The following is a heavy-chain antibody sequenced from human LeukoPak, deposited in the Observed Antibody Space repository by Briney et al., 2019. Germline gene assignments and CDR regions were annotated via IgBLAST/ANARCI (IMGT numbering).Heavy chain of an antibody. Sequence: GGSLRLSCAASGFTFSSYGMHWVRQAPGKGLEWVAVIWYDGSNKYYADSVKGRFTISRDNSKNTLYLQLNSLRAEDTAVYYCAKDDGDYYDSSGYPDYWGQGTLVTVSS. D-gene: IGHD3-22*01. J-gene: IGHJ4*02. CDR3: AKDDGDYYDSSGYPDY. V-gene: IGHV3-33*06. CDR2: IWYDGSNK. CDR1: GFTFSSYG.